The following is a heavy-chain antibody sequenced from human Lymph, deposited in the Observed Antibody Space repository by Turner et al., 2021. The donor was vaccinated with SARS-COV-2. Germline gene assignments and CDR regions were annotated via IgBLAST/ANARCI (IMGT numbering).Heavy chain of an antibody. D-gene: IGHD3-3*01. Sequence: EVQLVQSGAEVKKPGESLKISCRPSGYSFTTYWIGWVRQMQGKGLDWMGSIYTGDSDTRYSPSFQGQVTTSADKSISTAYLQWSSLKASDTAMYYCARREWGGSLGHIDYWGQGTLVTVSS. CDR3: ARREWGGSLGHIDY. V-gene: IGHV5-51*01. CDR2: IYTGDSDT. CDR1: GYSFTTYW. J-gene: IGHJ4*02.